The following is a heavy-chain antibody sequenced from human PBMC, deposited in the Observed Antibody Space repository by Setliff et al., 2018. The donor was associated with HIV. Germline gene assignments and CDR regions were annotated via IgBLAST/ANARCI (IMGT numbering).Heavy chain of an antibody. J-gene: IGHJ6*03. Sequence: SETLSLTCTVSGGSISSHSWSWIRQPPGKGLEWIGYLSYTGSTYYRPSLKSRVTVSVDTSENQFSLKLSSVTAADTAVYYCARTPQEVVVVAATRPYYCSHMDVWGTGTTVTVSS. CDR3: ARTPQEVVVVAATRPYYCSHMDV. V-gene: IGHV4-59*11. CDR1: GGSISSHS. CDR2: LSYTGST. D-gene: IGHD2-15*01.